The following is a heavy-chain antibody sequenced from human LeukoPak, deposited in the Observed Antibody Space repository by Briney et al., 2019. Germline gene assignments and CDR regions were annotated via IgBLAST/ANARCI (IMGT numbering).Heavy chain of an antibody. J-gene: IGHJ3*02. V-gene: IGHV3-21*01. CDR3: ARAMGYSSGWYDAFDI. CDR1: GFTISSYS. CDR2: ISSSGSYK. D-gene: IGHD6-19*01. Sequence: GGSLRLSCAASGFTISSYSMNWVRQAPGKGLEWVSSISSSGSYKYYADSVKGRFTISRDNAKNSLYLQMNSLRAEDTAVYYCARAMGYSSGWYDAFDIWGQGTMVTVSS.